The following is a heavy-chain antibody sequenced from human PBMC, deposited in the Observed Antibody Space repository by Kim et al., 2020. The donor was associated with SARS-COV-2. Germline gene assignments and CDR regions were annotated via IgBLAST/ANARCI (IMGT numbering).Heavy chain of an antibody. Sequence: GGSLRLSCAASGFSFNKFSMTWVRQAPGKGLEWVSSISGSGGNTYYADSVKGRFSISRDNSKNTLYLQLNSLRAADTAVYYCAKDMSSVDKPRDLEYWGQGTLVTVSS. J-gene: IGHJ4*02. CDR1: GFSFNKFS. CDR3: AKDMSSVDKPRDLEY. D-gene: IGHD6-19*01. V-gene: IGHV3-23*01. CDR2: ISGSGGNT.